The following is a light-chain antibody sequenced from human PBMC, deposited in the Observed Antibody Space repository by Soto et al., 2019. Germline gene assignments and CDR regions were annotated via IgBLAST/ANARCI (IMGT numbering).Light chain of an antibody. Sequence: EIVLTQSPGTLSLSPGERATLSCRASQSVSSSFLAWYQQKPGQAPRLLIYGASSRATGIPDRFSGSGSGTDFTLTISRLEPEDFAVYYCQQYVTSPWAFGQGTQVAIE. J-gene: IGKJ1*01. V-gene: IGKV3-20*01. CDR2: GAS. CDR1: QSVSSSF. CDR3: QQYVTSPWA.